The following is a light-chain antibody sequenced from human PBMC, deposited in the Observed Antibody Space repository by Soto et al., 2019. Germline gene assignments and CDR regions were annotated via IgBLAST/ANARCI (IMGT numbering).Light chain of an antibody. CDR3: QHYGSAPGRT. CDR2: GAS. CDR1: ESVTSSS. J-gene: IGKJ4*01. V-gene: IGKV3-20*01. Sequence: EIVLPQSPGTLSLSPGERATLFCRDSESVTSSSIAWHQQKPGQAPRLRIYGASSRATGIPERFSASGSGTDFTLSSSRLESEDSAVYACQHYGSAPGRTVGGGTKVDSK.